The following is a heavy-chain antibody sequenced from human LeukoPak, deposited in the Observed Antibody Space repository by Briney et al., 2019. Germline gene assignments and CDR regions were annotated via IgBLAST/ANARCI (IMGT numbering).Heavy chain of an antibody. D-gene: IGHD4-11*01. J-gene: IGHJ6*03. CDR3: AGASVTYYYYYYMDV. V-gene: IGHV4-39*07. CDR2: GDYSGGT. CDR1: GDSFTSVTDY. Sequence: PSETLSLTCTVSGDSFTSVTDYWAWIRQPPGKGLEWIASGDYSGGTYYNPSLESRVAISADMSKNQISLKLTSVTGADTAVYYCAGASVTYYYYYYMDVWGKGTTVTVSS.